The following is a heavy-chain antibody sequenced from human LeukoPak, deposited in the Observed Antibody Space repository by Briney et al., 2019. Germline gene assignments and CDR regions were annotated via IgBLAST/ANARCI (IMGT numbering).Heavy chain of an antibody. CDR1: GFTFSSYS. V-gene: IGHV3-48*01. CDR3: VKEVEATN. J-gene: IGHJ4*02. Sequence: PGGSLRLSCTASGFTFSSYSMNWVRQAPGKGLEWVSYISNTGTTMYYADSVKGRFTISRDNAKNSLYLQMNSLRVEDTAVYYCVKEVEATNWGQGTLVTVPS. D-gene: IGHD4-11*01. CDR2: ISNTGTTM.